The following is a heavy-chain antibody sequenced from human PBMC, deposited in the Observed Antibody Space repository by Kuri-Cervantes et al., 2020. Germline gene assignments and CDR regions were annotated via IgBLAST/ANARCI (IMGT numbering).Heavy chain of an antibody. J-gene: IGHJ6*04. CDR2: LDLEHGET. D-gene: IGHD3-10*01. CDR1: GGTFSSYA. V-gene: IGHV1-24*01. Sequence: ASVKVSCKASGGTFSSYAISWVRQTPGKGLEWMGGLDLEHGETAYARKFQGRVTMTEDTSTDTAYMELSSLRSEDTAVYYCVAGRISTMVRGVPVGVLDIWGKGTTVTVSS. CDR3: VAGRISTMVRGVPVGVLDI.